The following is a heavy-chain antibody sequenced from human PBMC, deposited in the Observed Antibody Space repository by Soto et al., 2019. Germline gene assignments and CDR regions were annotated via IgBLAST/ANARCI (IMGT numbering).Heavy chain of an antibody. CDR2: ISSSGSII. J-gene: IGHJ5*02. V-gene: IGHV3-48*03. D-gene: IGHD3-22*01. CDR3: ARGVLYYYDSSGYPHWFDP. Sequence: PGGSLRLSCAASGFTFGSYEMNWVRQAPGKGLEWVSYISSSGSIIYYADSVKGRFTISRDNAKNSLYLQMNSLRAEDTAVYYCARGVLYYYDSSGYPHWFDPWGQGT. CDR1: GFTFGSYE.